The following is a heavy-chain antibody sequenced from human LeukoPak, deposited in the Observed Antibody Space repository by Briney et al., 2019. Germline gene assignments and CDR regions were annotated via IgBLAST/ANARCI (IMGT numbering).Heavy chain of an antibody. Sequence: GGSLRLSCAASGFTFSDYYMSWIRQAPGKGLEWVSYISSSSSYTNYADSVKGRFTISRDNAKNSLYLQMNSLRAEDTAVYYCATNYDILTGSPKDDAFDIWGQGTMVTVFS. V-gene: IGHV3-11*03. CDR2: ISSSSSYT. J-gene: IGHJ3*02. CDR1: GFTFSDYY. D-gene: IGHD3-9*01. CDR3: ATNYDILTGSPKDDAFDI.